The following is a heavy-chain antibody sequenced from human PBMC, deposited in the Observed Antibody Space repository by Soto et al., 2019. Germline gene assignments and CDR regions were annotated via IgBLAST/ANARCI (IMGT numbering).Heavy chain of an antibody. Sequence: LRLSCAASGFTFSSYAMSWVRQAPGKALECVSAISGSGGSTYYADSVKGRVTISRDNSKNTLYLQMDSLRAEDTAVYYCTSAGYGMDVWGQGTTVTVSS. CDR3: TSAGYGMDV. CDR1: GFTFSSYA. CDR2: ISGSGGST. J-gene: IGHJ6*02. D-gene: IGHD3-10*01. V-gene: IGHV3-23*01.